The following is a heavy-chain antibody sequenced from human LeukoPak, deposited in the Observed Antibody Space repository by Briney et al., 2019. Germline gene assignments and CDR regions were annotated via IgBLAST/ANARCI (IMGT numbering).Heavy chain of an antibody. CDR2: INNDGSTT. CDR1: GFTFSTFW. Sequence: GGSLRLSCAASGFTFSTFWMHWVRQAPGEGPVWVSRINNDGSTTNYADSVKGRFTISRDNAKNTLYLQMNSLTGDDTAVYYCATAGQYRFDNWGQGTLVTVSS. V-gene: IGHV3-74*01. CDR3: ATAGQYRFDN. D-gene: IGHD6-19*01. J-gene: IGHJ5*02.